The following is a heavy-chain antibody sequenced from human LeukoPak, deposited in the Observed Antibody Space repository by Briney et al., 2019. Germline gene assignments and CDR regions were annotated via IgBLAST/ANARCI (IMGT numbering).Heavy chain of an antibody. CDR3: ARDPITMVRGVRSYYFDY. Sequence: PGGSLRLSCAASGFTFSSYSMNWVRQAPGKGLEWVSSTSSSSSYIYYADSVKGRFTISRDNAKNSLYLQMNSLRAEDTAVYYCARDPITMVRGVRSYYFDYWGQGTLVTVSS. J-gene: IGHJ4*02. CDR2: TSSSSSYI. V-gene: IGHV3-21*01. D-gene: IGHD3-10*01. CDR1: GFTFSSYS.